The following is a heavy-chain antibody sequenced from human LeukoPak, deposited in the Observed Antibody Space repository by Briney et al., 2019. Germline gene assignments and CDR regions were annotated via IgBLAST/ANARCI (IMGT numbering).Heavy chain of an antibody. V-gene: IGHV4-59*01. CDR2: IYGSGST. D-gene: IGHD1-1*01. J-gene: IGHJ5*02. CDR3: AREGTSGTHLNWFDP. CDR1: GGSISSYY. Sequence: SDTLSLTCTVSGGSISSYYWSWIRHPPGKGLEWIRHIYGSGSTNYNPSLKSRVTLSVDTSKNQFSLKLSSVTAADTAVYYCAREGTSGTHLNWFDPWGQGTLVTVSS.